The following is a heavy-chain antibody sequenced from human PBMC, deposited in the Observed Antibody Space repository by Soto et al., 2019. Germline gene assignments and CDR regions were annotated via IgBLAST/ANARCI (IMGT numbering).Heavy chain of an antibody. D-gene: IGHD2-2*01. CDR2: MTFIS. CDR1: GFTFSVYD. J-gene: IGHJ4*02. V-gene: IGHV3-30*18. CDR3: AKDGEYSSSPGY. Sequence: PGGSLRLSCAASGFTFSVYDMHWVRQAPRKGLQWVGGMTFISHDGNTVKGRFTISRDTSKNTLYLQLTSLRAEDTAVYFCAKDGEYSSSPGYWGEGTLVTVSS.